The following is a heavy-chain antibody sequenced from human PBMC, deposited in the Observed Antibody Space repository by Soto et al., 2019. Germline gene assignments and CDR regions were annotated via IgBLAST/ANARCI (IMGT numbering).Heavy chain of an antibody. CDR3: ARDSAIGGWYDY. Sequence: GGSLRLSCAASGFTFSSYGMHWVRQAPGKGLEWVAVIWYDGSNKYYADSVKGRFTISRDNSKNTLYLQMNSLRAEDTAVYYCARDSAIGGWYDYWGQGTLVTVSS. D-gene: IGHD6-19*01. J-gene: IGHJ4*02. V-gene: IGHV3-33*01. CDR2: IWYDGSNK. CDR1: GFTFSSYG.